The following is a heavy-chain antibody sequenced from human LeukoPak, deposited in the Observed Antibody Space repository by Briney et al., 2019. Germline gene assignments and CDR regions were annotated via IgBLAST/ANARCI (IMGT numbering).Heavy chain of an antibody. CDR1: GGTFSSYT. J-gene: IGHJ4*02. Sequence: GSSVKVSYKASGGTFSSYTISWVRQAPGQGLEWMGRIIPILGIANYAQKFQGRVTITADKSTSTAYMELSSLRSEDTAVYYCARDLELGEPLDYWGQGALVTVSS. D-gene: IGHD3-16*01. V-gene: IGHV1-69*04. CDR3: ARDLELGEPLDY. CDR2: IIPILGIA.